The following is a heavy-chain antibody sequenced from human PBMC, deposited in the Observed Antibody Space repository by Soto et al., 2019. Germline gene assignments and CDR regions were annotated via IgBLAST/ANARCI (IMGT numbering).Heavy chain of an antibody. D-gene: IGHD3-10*01. J-gene: IGHJ4*02. CDR3: ARLQFGEGFDY. CDR2: ILHTGGT. CDR1: GGSISCGGFS. Sequence: SATRSLTWAVSGGSISCGGFSWSWIRQPPGKGLEWIGYILHTGGTQYNPSLKSRVSMSVDKSKNQFSLHLTSVTAADTAVYYCARLQFGEGFDYWGQGALVTVSS. V-gene: IGHV4-30-2*01.